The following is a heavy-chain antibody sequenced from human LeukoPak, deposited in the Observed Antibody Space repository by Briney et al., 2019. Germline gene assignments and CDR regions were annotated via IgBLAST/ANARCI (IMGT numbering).Heavy chain of an antibody. J-gene: IGHJ4*02. CDR1: GYTFTSYY. CDR3: ARDSGDDSSSWYEVYY. V-gene: IGHV1-46*01. D-gene: IGHD6-13*01. CDR2: INPSGGST. Sequence: GASVKVSCKASGYTFTSYYMHWVRQAPGQGLEWMGIINPSGGSTSYAQKFQGRVTMTRDTSTSTVYMELSSLRSEDTAVYYCARDSGDDSSSWYEVYYWGQGTLVTASS.